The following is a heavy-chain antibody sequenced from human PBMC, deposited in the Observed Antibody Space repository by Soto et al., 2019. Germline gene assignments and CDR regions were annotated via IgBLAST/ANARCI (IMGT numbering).Heavy chain of an antibody. Sequence: TSETLSLTCSVSGASINNFYWSWIRQSAGKGLEWIGRLYTRGTTDYNPSLKSRVTMSIDTSKNRVSLSLTSVTAADTAVYYCAKGGTYYFDSWGQGIVVTVSS. CDR3: AKGGTYYFDS. CDR2: LYTRGTT. J-gene: IGHJ4*02. D-gene: IGHD3-16*01. CDR1: GASINNFY. V-gene: IGHV4-4*07.